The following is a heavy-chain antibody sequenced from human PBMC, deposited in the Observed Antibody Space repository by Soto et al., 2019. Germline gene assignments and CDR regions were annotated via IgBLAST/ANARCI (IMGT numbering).Heavy chain of an antibody. D-gene: IGHD3-22*01. CDR3: XRXHXXXXXSGYPDY. CDR1: GFTFSDYY. CDR2: ISSSGSTI. J-gene: IGHJ4*02. V-gene: IGHV3-11*01. Sequence: QVQLVESGGGLVKPGGSLRLSCAASGFTFSDYYMSWIRQAPGKGLEXVSYISSSGSTIYYADSVKGRFTISRDNAKXXXXXXXXXXXXXXXXXXXXXRXHXXXXXSGYPDYWGQGTLVTVSS.